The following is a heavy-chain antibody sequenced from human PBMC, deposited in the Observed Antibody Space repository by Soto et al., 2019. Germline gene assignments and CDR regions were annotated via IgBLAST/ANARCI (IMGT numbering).Heavy chain of an antibody. Sequence: GGSLRLSCAATGFIFGTYWMSWVRQAPGKGLEWVANIKHDGNEKYYADSVKGRFTVSRDNVKNFLHLQMSSLRGDDTGVYFCVRATLSWGHYYFRGLDVWGQGTTVTVSS. CDR2: IKHDGNEK. D-gene: IGHD3-22*01. CDR1: GFIFGTYW. J-gene: IGHJ6*02. CDR3: VRATLSWGHYYFRGLDV. V-gene: IGHV3-7*01.